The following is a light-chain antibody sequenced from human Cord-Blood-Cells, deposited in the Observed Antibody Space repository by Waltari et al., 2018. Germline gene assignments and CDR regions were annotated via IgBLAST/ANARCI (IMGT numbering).Light chain of an antibody. CDR3: MIWHSSAWV. V-gene: IGLV5-45*01. Sequence: QAVLTQPASLSASPGASASLTCTLRNGINVGTYRIYWYQQQPGSPPQSLLRYKSDSDKQQGSGVPSRFSGSKDASANAGILLISGLQSEDEADYYCMIWHSSAWVFGGGTKLTVL. J-gene: IGLJ3*02. CDR2: YKSDSDK. CDR1: NGINVGTYR.